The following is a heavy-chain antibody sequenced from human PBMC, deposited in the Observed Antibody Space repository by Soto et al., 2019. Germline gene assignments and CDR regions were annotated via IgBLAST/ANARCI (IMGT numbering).Heavy chain of an antibody. D-gene: IGHD3-22*01. CDR1: GYSFTSYA. Sequence: QVQLVQSGAEEKKPGASVKVSCKASGYSFTSYAIHWMRQAPGQRLEWMGWINAGNGNTKVPQQFQGRVTFTRDTSARTVYMEVSSLRSEDTAVYYCARAAYYYESSGYYPGDYWGQGTLVTVSS. V-gene: IGHV1-3*05. J-gene: IGHJ4*02. CDR3: ARAAYYYESSGYYPGDY. CDR2: INAGNGNT.